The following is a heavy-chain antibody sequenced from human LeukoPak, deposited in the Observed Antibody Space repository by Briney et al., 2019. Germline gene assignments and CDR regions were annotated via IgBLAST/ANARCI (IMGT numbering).Heavy chain of an antibody. J-gene: IGHJ4*02. CDR3: AGYYDSSGYYTETPVDY. Sequence: GGSLRLSCAAAGFTFSNYGIHWVRQAPGKGLEWVAVVSYDGANRYFADSVKGRFTISRDNSKNTLYLQMNSLRAEDTAVYYCAGYYDSSGYYTETPVDYWGQGTLVTVSS. V-gene: IGHV3-30*03. D-gene: IGHD3-22*01. CDR2: VSYDGANR. CDR1: GFTFSNYG.